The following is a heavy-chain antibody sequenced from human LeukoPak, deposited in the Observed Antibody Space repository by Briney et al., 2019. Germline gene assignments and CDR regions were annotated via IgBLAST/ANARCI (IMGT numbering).Heavy chain of an antibody. CDR2: IYASGTT. CDR1: GGSVTTSY. CDR3: ARDLGYDSSGYHF. D-gene: IGHD3-22*01. Sequence: KPSETLSLTCTVSGGSVTTSYWNWIRQPAGKGLEWIGRIYASGTTNYNPSVKSRFTMSLDTAKNQFSLKLNSVPAADTAVCYCARDLGYDSSGYHFWGLGILVTVSS. V-gene: IGHV4-4*07. J-gene: IGHJ4*01.